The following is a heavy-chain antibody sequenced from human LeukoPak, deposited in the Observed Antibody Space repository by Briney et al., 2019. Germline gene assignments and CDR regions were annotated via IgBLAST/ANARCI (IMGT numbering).Heavy chain of an antibody. V-gene: IGHV3-7*01. CDR2: IKPDGSEK. CDR3: AKVIVATIGFDY. CDR1: GFTFSDYW. Sequence: GGSLRLSCAASGFTFSDYWMTWVRQAPGKGLERVANIKPDGSEKYYVDSVKGRFTISRDNAKNSLYLQMNSLRAEDTAVYYCAKVIVATIGFDYWGQGTLVTVSS. D-gene: IGHD5-12*01. J-gene: IGHJ4*02.